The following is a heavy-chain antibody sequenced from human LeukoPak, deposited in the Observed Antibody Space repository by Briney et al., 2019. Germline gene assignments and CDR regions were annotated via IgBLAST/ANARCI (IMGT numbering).Heavy chain of an antibody. V-gene: IGHV1-69*13. Sequence: GASVKVSCKASGYTFTSYGISWVRQAPGQGLEWMGGIIPIFGTANYAQKFQGRVTITADESTSTAYMELSSLRSEDTAVYYCASVVGLGISPRSVDFWGQGTLVTVSS. CDR2: IIPIFGTA. J-gene: IGHJ4*02. D-gene: IGHD7-27*01. CDR3: ASVVGLGISPRSVDF. CDR1: GYTFTSYG.